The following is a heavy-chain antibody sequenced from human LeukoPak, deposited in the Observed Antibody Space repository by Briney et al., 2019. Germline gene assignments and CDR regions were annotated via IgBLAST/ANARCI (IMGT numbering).Heavy chain of an antibody. D-gene: IGHD3-16*01. CDR1: GYSFTNYW. J-gene: IGHJ5*02. V-gene: IGHV5-51*01. CDR2: IYPGDSDT. Sequence: GESLKISCKTSGYSFTNYWIGWVRQMPGKGLEWMGIIYPGDSDTRYSPSFQGQVTISADKSISTAYLQWSSLKASDTAMYYCAIFDFLFGEIDNWFDPWGQGTQVTVSS. CDR3: AIFDFLFGEIDNWFDP.